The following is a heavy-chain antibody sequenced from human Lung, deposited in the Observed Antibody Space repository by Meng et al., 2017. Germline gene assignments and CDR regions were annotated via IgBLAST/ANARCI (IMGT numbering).Heavy chain of an antibody. J-gene: IGHJ4*02. CDR3: ARDISGPVGYFDY. V-gene: IGHV3-11*01. Sequence: QVQLVEAGGGGGKPGGARRRSCGASGFTFSDYYMSWIRQAPGKGLEWVSYISSSGSTIYYADSVKGRFTISRDNAKNSLYLQMNSLRAEDTAVYYCARDISGPVGYFDYWGQGTLVTVSS. D-gene: IGHD1-20*01. CDR2: ISSSGSTI. CDR1: GFTFSDYY.